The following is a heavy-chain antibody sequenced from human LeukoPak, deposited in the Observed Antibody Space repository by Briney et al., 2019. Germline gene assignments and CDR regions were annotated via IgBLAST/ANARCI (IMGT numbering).Heavy chain of an antibody. J-gene: IGHJ3*02. CDR2: IYYSGST. CDR1: GGSISSYY. D-gene: IGHD3-10*01. Sequence: PSETLSLTCTVSGGSISSYYWSWIRQPPGKGLEWIGYIYYSGSTNYNPSLKSRVTISVDTSKNQFSLKLSSVTAADTAVYYCARGPDLWFGEPRAAFDIWGQGTMVTVSS. CDR3: ARGPDLWFGEPRAAFDI. V-gene: IGHV4-59*01.